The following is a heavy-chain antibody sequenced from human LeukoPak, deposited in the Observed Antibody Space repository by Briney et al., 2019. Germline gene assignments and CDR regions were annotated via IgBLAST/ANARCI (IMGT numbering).Heavy chain of an antibody. CDR3: ARGQQLVGDY. CDR1: GFTFSSYG. Sequence: GGSLRLSCAASGFTFSSYGMNWVRQAPGKGLEWVSVIYGGGSTYYADSVKGRFTISRDNSKNTLYLQMNSLRAEDTAVYYCARGQQLVGDYWGQGTLVTVSS. V-gene: IGHV3-53*01. CDR2: IYGGGST. J-gene: IGHJ4*02. D-gene: IGHD6-13*01.